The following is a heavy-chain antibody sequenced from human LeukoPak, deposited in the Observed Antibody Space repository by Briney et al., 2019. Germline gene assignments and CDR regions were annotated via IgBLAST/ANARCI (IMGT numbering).Heavy chain of an antibody. CDR2: INPNNDDS. V-gene: IGHV1-8*03. J-gene: IGHJ4*02. D-gene: IGHD6-25*01. CDR3: ARTTSFTASGYDY. CDR1: GYTFTNYH. Sequence: GASVKVSCKASGYTFTNYHINWVRQATGQGLEWMGWINPNNDDSGFAQKFQGRVTITRDTAMTTAYMELSSLTSEDTAIYFCARTTSFTASGYDYWGQGTLVTVSS.